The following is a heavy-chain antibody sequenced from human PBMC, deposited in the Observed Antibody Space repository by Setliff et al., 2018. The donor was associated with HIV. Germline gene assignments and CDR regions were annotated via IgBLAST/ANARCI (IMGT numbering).Heavy chain of an antibody. CDR1: GGTFSSYA. CDR2: IIPIFGTA. J-gene: IGHJ5*02. V-gene: IGHV1-69*13. D-gene: IGHD4-17*01. Sequence: SVKVSCKASGGTFSSYAISWVRQAPGQGLEWMGGIIPIFGTANYAQKFQGRVTITADESTSTAYMELSSLRSEDTAVYYCVKRWTTVTTGAHHWGQGTLVTVSS. CDR3: VKRWTTVTTGAHH.